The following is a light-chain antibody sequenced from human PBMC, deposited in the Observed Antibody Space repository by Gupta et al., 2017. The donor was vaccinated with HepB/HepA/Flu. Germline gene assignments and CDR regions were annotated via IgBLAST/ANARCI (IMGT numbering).Light chain of an antibody. CDR2: GAS. CDR1: QSVSSS. Sequence: EIVMTQSPATLSVSPGERATLSCRASQSVSSSLAWYQQKPGQAPRLLIYGASTRATGIPARFSGSGSGTEFTLTISSRQSEDFAVYYCQQYKNWPPLTFGGGTKVEIK. CDR3: QQYKNWPPLT. J-gene: IGKJ4*01. V-gene: IGKV3-15*01.